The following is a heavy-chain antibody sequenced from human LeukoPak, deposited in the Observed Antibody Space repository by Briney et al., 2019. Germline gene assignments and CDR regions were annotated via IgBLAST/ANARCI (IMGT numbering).Heavy chain of an antibody. CDR1: GYTFTSYD. V-gene: IGHV1-8*03. CDR2: MNPNSGNT. D-gene: IGHD4-17*01. J-gene: IGHJ5*02. Sequence: ASVKVSCKASGYTFTSYDINWVRQATGQGLEWLGWMNPNSGNTGYTQKFQGRVTITSNTSISTAYMELSSLISEDTAVYYCARRSIYGDYDWFDPWGQGTLVTASS. CDR3: ARRSIYGDYDWFDP.